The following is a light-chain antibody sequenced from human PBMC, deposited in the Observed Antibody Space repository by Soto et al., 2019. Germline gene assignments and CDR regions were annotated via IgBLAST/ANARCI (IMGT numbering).Light chain of an antibody. CDR2: YNS. CDR1: NIGSKS. J-gene: IGLJ2*01. CDR3: QVWDSSSDHVV. V-gene: IGLV3-21*04. Sequence: SYELTQPPSVSVAPGKTARITCGRTNIGSKSVHWYQQKPGQAPVLVIYYNSDRPSGIPERFSGSNSGNTATLTISRVEAGDEADYYCQVWDSSSDHVVFGGGTKLTVL.